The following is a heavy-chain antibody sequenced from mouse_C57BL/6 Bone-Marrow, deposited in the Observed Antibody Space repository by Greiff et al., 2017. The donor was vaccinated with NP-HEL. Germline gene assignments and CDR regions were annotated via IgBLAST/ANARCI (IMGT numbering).Heavy chain of an antibody. CDR1: GFTFSDYY. CDR3: ARRGLREAWFAY. D-gene: IGHD2-4*01. J-gene: IGHJ3*01. Sequence: EVMLVESGGGLVQPGGSLKLSCAASGFTFSDYYMYWVRQTPEKRLEWVAYISNGGGSTYYPDTVKGRFTISRDNAKNTLYLQRSRRKSEDTAMYYCARRGLREAWFAYWGQGTLVTVSA. CDR2: ISNGGGST. V-gene: IGHV5-12*01.